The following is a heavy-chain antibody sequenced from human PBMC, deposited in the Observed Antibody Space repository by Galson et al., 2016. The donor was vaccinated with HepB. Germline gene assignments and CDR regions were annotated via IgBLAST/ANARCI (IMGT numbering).Heavy chain of an antibody. CDR1: GFTFSDYA. CDR2: IRRSFST. CDR3: ARDGRNGYENDH. D-gene: IGHD5-24*01. V-gene: IGHV3-69-1*02. Sequence: SLRLSCATSGFTFSDYAMNWVRQAPGRGLEWISHIRRSFSTDYADSVKGRFTISRDNDKNSLHLQMNSLRDEDTAVYYCARDGRNGYENDHWGQGTLVTVSS. J-gene: IGHJ4*02.